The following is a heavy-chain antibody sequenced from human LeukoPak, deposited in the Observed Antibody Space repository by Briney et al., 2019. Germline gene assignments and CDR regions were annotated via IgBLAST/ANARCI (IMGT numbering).Heavy chain of an antibody. Sequence: PSETLSLTCTVPGGSIISYYWSWIRQPPGKGLEWIGYIYYSGSTNYNPSLKSRVTISVDTSKNQFSLKLSSVTAADTAVYYCARGAVAPLWVHPRGQGTLVTVSS. CDR1: GGSIISYY. J-gene: IGHJ5*02. D-gene: IGHD6-19*01. CDR3: ARGAVAPLWVHP. CDR2: IYYSGST. V-gene: IGHV4-59*01.